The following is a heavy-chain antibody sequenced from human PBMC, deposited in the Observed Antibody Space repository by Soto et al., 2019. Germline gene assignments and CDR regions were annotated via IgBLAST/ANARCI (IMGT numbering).Heavy chain of an antibody. V-gene: IGHV3-13*05. CDR2: IGTAGDP. J-gene: IGHJ3*02. CDR1: GFTVSRYD. CDR3: ARKIAEGGGVVAFDI. Sequence: EVQLVESGGGLAQWGGSLRLSCAASGFTVSRYDMHWVRQDTGKRLEWVSAIGTAGDPYYSDSVKGRFTISRENAKNSLFLSMNSLEIRDTAVYYCARKIAEGGGVVAFDIWGQGTMVIVSS. D-gene: IGHD6-13*01.